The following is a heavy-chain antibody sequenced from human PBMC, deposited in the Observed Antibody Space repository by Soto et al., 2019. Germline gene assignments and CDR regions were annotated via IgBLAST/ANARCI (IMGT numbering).Heavy chain of an antibody. CDR1: GGTFKTYT. D-gene: IGHD1-26*01. Sequence: QVQLVPSGAELKKPGSSANVSCAASGGTFKTYTINWVRQAPGQGLEWIGQIIPMYDSANYAQRFQGRVTISADKSTNIAYMELSGLRSEDTALYYCATWRTYSGSYCFDYWGQGTLVSVSS. CDR3: ATWRTYSGSYCFDY. V-gene: IGHV1-69*06. CDR2: IIPMYDSA. J-gene: IGHJ4*02.